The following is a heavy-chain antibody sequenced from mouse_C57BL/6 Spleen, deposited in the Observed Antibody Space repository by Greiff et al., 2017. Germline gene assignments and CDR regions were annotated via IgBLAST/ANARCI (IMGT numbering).Heavy chain of an antibody. CDR3: ARGVPYGNYLYWYFDV. D-gene: IGHD2-1*01. V-gene: IGHV1-26*01. CDR2: INPNNGGT. CDR1: GYTFTDYY. Sequence: EVQLQQSGPELVKPGASVKISCKASGYTFTDYYMNWVKQSHGKSLEWIGDINPNNGGTSYNQKFKGKATLTVDKSSSTAYMELRSLTSEDSAVYYCARGVPYGNYLYWYFDVWGTGTTVTVSS. J-gene: IGHJ1*03.